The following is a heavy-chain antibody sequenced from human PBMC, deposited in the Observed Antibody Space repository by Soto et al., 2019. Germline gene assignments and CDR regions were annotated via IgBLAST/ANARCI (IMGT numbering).Heavy chain of an antibody. Sequence: SETLSLTCAVYGGSFSGYSWTWIRQPPGTGLEWIGEINHSGSTNYNPSLKSRVTISVDTSKNQFSLKLTSVTAADTAVYYCARLGGYYQAFDSWGQGTLVTVSS. J-gene: IGHJ4*02. CDR2: INHSGST. V-gene: IGHV4-34*01. D-gene: IGHD3-22*01. CDR3: ARLGGYYQAFDS. CDR1: GGSFSGYS.